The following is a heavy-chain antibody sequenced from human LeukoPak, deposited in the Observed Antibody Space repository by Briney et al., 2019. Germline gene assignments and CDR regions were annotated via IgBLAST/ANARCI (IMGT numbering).Heavy chain of an antibody. D-gene: IGHD3-3*01. Sequence: GESLQISCKGSGYSFTNYWIGWVRQMPGKGLEWMGIIYPGDSDTRYSPSFQGQVTISADKSISTAYLQWSSLKASDTAMYYCARAFYDFWSGYLIGWFDPWGQGTLVTVSS. CDR2: IYPGDSDT. J-gene: IGHJ5*02. CDR1: GYSFTNYW. CDR3: ARAFYDFWSGYLIGWFDP. V-gene: IGHV5-51*01.